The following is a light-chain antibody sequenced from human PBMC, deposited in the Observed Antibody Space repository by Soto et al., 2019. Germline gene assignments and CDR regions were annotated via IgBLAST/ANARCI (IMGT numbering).Light chain of an antibody. V-gene: IGLV1-44*01. J-gene: IGLJ2*01. CDR3: SAWDDSLKAVV. CDR2: SNN. CDR1: SANIESYT. Sequence: QLVLTQPPSASGTPGQRVTISCSGSSANIESYTVNWYQQVAGTAPKLLIYSNNQRPSGVPDRFSGSKSGTSASLAISGLQSEDEADYYCSAWDDSLKAVVFGGGTKVTVL.